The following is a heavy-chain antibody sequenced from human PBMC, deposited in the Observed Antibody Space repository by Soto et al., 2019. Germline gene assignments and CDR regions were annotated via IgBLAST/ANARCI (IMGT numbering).Heavy chain of an antibody. Sequence: QVQLVQSGAEVKKPGASVKVSCKASGYTFTSYDINWVRQATGQGLEWMGWMNPNSGNTGYAQKFQGRVTMTSNTSISTAYMELSSLRSEDTAVYYCAIGRREKRPTNYYYYGMDVWGQGTTVTVSS. J-gene: IGHJ6*02. CDR3: AIGRREKRPTNYYYYGMDV. CDR2: MNPNSGNT. CDR1: GYTFTSYD. V-gene: IGHV1-8*01.